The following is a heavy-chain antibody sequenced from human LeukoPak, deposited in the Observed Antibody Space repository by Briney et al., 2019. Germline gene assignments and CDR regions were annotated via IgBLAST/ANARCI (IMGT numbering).Heavy chain of an antibody. CDR2: IIPIFGTA. J-gene: IGHJ6*02. Sequence: SVKVSCKASGGTFSSYAISWVRQAPGQGLEWMGGIIPIFGTANYAQKFQGRVTITADESTSTAYMELSSRRSEDTAVYYCARDRIAARPEGGYYGMDVWGQGTTVTVSS. V-gene: IGHV1-69*13. D-gene: IGHD6-6*01. CDR3: ARDRIAARPEGGYYGMDV. CDR1: GGTFSSYA.